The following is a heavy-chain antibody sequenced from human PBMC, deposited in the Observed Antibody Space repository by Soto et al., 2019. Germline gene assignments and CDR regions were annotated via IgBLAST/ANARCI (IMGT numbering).Heavy chain of an antibody. CDR1: GFPFSTYS. V-gene: IGHV3-48*01. Sequence: GGSLRLSCVASGFPFSTYSMNWVRQTPGKGLEWVSFISRLVETKYYADSVRGRFTISRDNAENSLYLQMNSLRAEDTAVYYCVRGSTWFDYWGRGTLVTVSS. D-gene: IGHD3-16*01. CDR2: ISRLVETK. CDR3: VRGSTWFDY. J-gene: IGHJ5*01.